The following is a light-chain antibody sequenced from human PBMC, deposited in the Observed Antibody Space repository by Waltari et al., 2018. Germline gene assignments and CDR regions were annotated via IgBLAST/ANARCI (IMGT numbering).Light chain of an antibody. CDR1: QSISNY. V-gene: IGKV1-39*01. Sequence: DIQMTQSPSSLSASVGDRVTIPCRASQSISNYLNWYKQKPGKAPKLLIYAASSLQSGVPSRFSGSGSGTDFTLTISSLQPEDFASYYCQQSDTTPWTFGQGTKVEIK. CDR2: AAS. J-gene: IGKJ1*01. CDR3: QQSDTTPWT.